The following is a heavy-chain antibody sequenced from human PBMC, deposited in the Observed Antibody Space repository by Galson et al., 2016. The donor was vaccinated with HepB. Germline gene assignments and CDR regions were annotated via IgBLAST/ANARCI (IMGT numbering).Heavy chain of an antibody. CDR1: GFTFRHYA. J-gene: IGHJ4*02. D-gene: IGHD6-19*01. Sequence: SLRLSCAASGFTFRHYALSWVRQAPGKGLEWVSHIDGPTPNTHYADSVRGRFSIYRDNSRDTLYLQMDGLTAEDSAIYYCATWLSHHFDYWGQGTLVTVSS. CDR2: IDGPTPNT. CDR3: ATWLSHHFDY. V-gene: IGHV3-23*01.